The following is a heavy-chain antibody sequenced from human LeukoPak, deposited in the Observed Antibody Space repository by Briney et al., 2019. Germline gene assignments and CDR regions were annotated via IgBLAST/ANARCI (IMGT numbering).Heavy chain of an antibody. V-gene: IGHV4-4*07. CDR1: GGSINSYF. J-gene: IGHJ3*02. D-gene: IGHD3-10*01. CDR2: IYSSGST. Sequence: SETLSLTCTVSGGSINSYFWSWIRQPAGRGLEYIGRIYSSGSTNYNPSLKSRVTMSVDTSKNQFSLKLTSVTAADTAVYYCAGQTRGGMGGAFDIWGQGTMVTVSS. CDR3: AGQTRGGMGGAFDI.